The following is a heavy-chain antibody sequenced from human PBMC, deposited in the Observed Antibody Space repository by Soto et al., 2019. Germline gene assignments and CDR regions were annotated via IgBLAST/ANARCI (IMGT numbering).Heavy chain of an antibody. V-gene: IGHV1-3*01. CDR1: GYTFTSYA. J-gene: IGHJ6*02. CDR2: INAGNGNT. D-gene: IGHD6-13*01. CDR3: AGALIAAGYYYGMDV. Sequence: QVQLVQSGAEVKKPGASVKVSCKASGYTFTSYAMHWVRQAPGQRLEWMGWINAGNGNTKYSQKFQGRVTITRDTSASTADMELSSLRSEDTAVYYCAGALIAAGYYYGMDVWGQGTTVTVSS.